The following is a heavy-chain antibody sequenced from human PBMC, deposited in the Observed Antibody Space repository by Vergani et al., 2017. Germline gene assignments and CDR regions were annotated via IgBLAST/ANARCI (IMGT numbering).Heavy chain of an antibody. CDR1: DGSINSRSYY. D-gene: IGHD3-22*01. V-gene: IGHV4-39*01. CDR3: AIGEYNSGDYYYYYGLDV. J-gene: IGHJ6*02. Sequence: QLLLQDSGPGQVKPSETLSLTCGVSDGSINSRSYYWAWIRQPPGKGLEWIGMMFYSGTTYYNPSLKSRVTIFLDTSKSQFSLLVTSVTAADTAASFCAIGEYNSGDYYYYYGLDVWGQGTTATVSS. CDR2: MFYSGTT.